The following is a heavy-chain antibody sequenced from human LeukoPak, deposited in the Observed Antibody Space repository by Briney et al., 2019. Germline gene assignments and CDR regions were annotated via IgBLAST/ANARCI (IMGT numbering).Heavy chain of an antibody. V-gene: IGHV3-48*04. CDR2: ISSSSSTI. CDR3: ARAYLGTAYYYDSSGYYFDY. D-gene: IGHD3-22*01. J-gene: IGHJ4*02. Sequence: GGSLRLSCVGSGFSFSNHSLNWVRQAPGKGLEWVSYISSSSSTIYYADSVKGRFTISRDNAKNSLYLQMNSLRAEDTAVYYCARAYLGTAYYYDSSGYYFDYWGQGTLVTVSS. CDR1: GFSFSNHS.